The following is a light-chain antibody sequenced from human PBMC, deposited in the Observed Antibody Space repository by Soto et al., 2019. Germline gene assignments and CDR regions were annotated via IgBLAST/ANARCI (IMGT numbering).Light chain of an antibody. CDR1: QNVNNN. J-gene: IGKJ4*01. CDR2: DIS. V-gene: IGKV3-11*01. Sequence: EIVLTQSPATLSLSPGERATLSCRASQNVNNNFAWYQQKPGQAPRLLIYDISSRATGIPARFSGSGSGTDFTLIISSLEPEDFAVYYCKQRSNWPRLTFGGGTKVDIK. CDR3: KQRSNWPRLT.